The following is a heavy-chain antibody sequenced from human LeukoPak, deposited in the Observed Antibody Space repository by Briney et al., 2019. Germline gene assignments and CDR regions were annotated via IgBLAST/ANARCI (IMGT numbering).Heavy chain of an antibody. D-gene: IGHD3-10*01. CDR3: ARHGSGSYFYYYYYMDV. CDR1: GGSFSGYY. Sequence: SETLSLTCAVYGGSFSGYYWSWIRQPPGKGLEWIGEINHSGSTNYNPSLKSRVTISVDTSKNQFSLKLSSVTAADTAVYYCARHGSGSYFYYYYYMDVWGKGTTVTVSS. CDR2: INHSGST. J-gene: IGHJ6*03. V-gene: IGHV4-34*01.